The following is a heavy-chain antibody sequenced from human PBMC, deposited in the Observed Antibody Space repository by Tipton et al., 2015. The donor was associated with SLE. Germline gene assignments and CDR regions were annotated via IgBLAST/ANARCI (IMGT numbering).Heavy chain of an antibody. J-gene: IGHJ4*02. D-gene: IGHD6-13*01. CDR1: GFTFSSYS. CDR3: ARGGYSSSWYVY. Sequence: SLRLSCAASGFTFSSYSMNWVRQAPGEGLEWVSSISSSSSYIYYADSVKGRFTISRDNAKNSLYLQMNSLRAEDTAVYYCARGGYSSSWYVYWGQGTLVTVSS. V-gene: IGHV3-21*03. CDR2: ISSSSSYI.